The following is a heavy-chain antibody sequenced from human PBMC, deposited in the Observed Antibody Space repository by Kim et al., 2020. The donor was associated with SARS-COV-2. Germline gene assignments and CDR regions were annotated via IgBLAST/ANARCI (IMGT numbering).Heavy chain of an antibody. CDR3: ARRGLGYCSGGSCYSGFDY. J-gene: IGHJ4*02. V-gene: IGHV4-59*08. CDR1: GGSISSYY. CDR2: IYYSGST. D-gene: IGHD2-15*01. Sequence: SETLSLTCTVSGGSISSYYWSWIRQPPGKGLEWIGYIYYSGSTNYNPSLKSRVTISVDTSKNQFSLKLSSVTAADTAVYYCARRGLGYCSGGSCYSGFDYWGQGTLGTVAS.